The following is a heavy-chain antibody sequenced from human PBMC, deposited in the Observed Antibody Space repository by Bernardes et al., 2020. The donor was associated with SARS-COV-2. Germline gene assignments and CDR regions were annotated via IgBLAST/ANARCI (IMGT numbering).Heavy chain of an antibody. CDR2: ISGSGGST. D-gene: IGHD2-15*01. CDR1: GFTFRMYA. J-gene: IGHJ6*02. V-gene: IGHV3-23*01. Sequence: LRLSCAASGFTFRMYAMTWVRQAPGKGLEWVSGISGSGGSTYYADSVKGRFTISRDNSKNTLFLQMNSLRAEDTAVYYCAKCVVGYYAVDVWGQGTTVTVSS. CDR3: AKCVVGYYAVDV.